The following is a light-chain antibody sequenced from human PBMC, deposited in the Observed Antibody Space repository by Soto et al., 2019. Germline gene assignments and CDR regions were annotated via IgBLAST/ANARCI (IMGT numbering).Light chain of an antibody. Sequence: QSVLTQPPSVSGAPGQRVTISCTGSSSNIGAGYDVHWYQQLPGTAPKLLIYGNSNRPSGVPDLFSGSNSGTSSSLAITGLQAEDEADYYCQSYDSSLSGWVFGGGTKLTVL. CDR3: QSYDSSLSGWV. CDR1: SSNIGAGYD. V-gene: IGLV1-40*01. J-gene: IGLJ3*02. CDR2: GNS.